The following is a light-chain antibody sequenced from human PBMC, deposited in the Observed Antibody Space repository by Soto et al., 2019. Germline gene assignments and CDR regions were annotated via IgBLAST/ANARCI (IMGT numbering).Light chain of an antibody. Sequence: DIQLTQSPSFVSASVGDRVTITCRARQGISRWLAWYQQKPGQAPKLLIYAASSLQSGVPSRFSGSGSWTDCTLTINSLQPEEFATYYCQQANSSPFTFGPGTRVDIK. CDR3: QQANSSPFT. CDR1: QGISRW. CDR2: AAS. V-gene: IGKV1-12*01. J-gene: IGKJ3*01.